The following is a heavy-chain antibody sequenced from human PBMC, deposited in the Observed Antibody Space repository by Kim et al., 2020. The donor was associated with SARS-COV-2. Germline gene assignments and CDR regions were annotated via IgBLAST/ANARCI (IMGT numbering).Heavy chain of an antibody. J-gene: IGHJ6*02. CDR3: ARDLHFYGSGKMGYYYYYYGMDV. D-gene: IGHD3-10*01. CDR1: GFTFSNYG. V-gene: IGHV3-30*03. Sequence: GGSLRLSCVASGFTFSNYGIHWVRQSPGKGLEWLAVISFDGNNEYYADSVKGRFTISRDNSRNTVYLQINSLRAEDTAVFYCARDLHFYGSGKMGYYYYYYGMDVWGPGTTVTVSS. CDR2: ISFDGNNE.